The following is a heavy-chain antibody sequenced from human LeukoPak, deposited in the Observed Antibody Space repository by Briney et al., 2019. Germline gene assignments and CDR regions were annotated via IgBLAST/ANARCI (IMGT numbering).Heavy chain of an antibody. CDR3: AKASVVAATDY. CDR1: GFTFSSYW. CDR2: IKQDGSEK. Sequence: GGSLRLSCAASGFTFSSYWMSWVRQAPGKGLEWVANIKQDGSEKYYVDSVKGRFTISRDNAKNSLYLQMNSLRAEDTAVYYCAKASVVAATDYWGQGTLVTVSS. V-gene: IGHV3-7*01. D-gene: IGHD2-15*01. J-gene: IGHJ4*02.